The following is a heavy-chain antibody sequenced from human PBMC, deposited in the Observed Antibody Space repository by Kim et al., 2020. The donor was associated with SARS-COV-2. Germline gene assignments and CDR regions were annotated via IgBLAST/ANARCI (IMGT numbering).Heavy chain of an antibody. Sequence: GGSLRLSCAASGFSFSTSWMHWIRQTPEKGLMWVAQIDDDGTSANYAASVRGRFIVSRDNAKNMVYLQMNDLRVEDTAVYYCTSQRLNDRRPWGQGALFTVSS. D-gene: IGHD1-1*01. CDR2: IDDDGTSA. CDR1: GFSFSTSW. V-gene: IGHV3-74*01. J-gene: IGHJ5*02. CDR3: TSQRLNDRRP.